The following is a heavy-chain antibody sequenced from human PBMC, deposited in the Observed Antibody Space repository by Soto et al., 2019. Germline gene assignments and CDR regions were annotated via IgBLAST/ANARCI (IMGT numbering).Heavy chain of an antibody. CDR1: GDSISSDYY. V-gene: IGHV4-4*02. J-gene: IGHJ4*02. D-gene: IGHD7-27*01. Sequence: QVQLQESGPGLVEPSGTLSLTCTVSGDSISSDYYWSWVRQPPGKRLEWIGEIYHTGTTNYNPSLKSRVSISRDRSKNQFSLELNSVTAAETAVYYCAKDTHWGLGYWGQGTLVTVSS. CDR3: AKDTHWGLGY. CDR2: IYHTGTT.